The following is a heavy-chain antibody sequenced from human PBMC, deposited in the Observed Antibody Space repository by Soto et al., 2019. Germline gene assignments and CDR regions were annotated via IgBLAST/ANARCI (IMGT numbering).Heavy chain of an antibody. CDR2: VYYSGST. V-gene: IGHV4-59*02. Sequence: PSETLSLTCTVSGGSVSSSYWGWIRHPPGKGLEWVAYVYYSGSTSYNPSLGSRVTISVDKSKNQFSLKMTSVTGADTAVYYCARGRSHEWELLVQYFDYWGQGTLVTVSS. CDR3: ARGRSHEWELLVQYFDY. D-gene: IGHD1-26*01. CDR1: GGSVSSSY. J-gene: IGHJ4*02.